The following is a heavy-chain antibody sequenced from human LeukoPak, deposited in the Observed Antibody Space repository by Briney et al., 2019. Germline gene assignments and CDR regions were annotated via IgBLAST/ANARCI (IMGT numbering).Heavy chain of an antibody. V-gene: IGHV4-30-4*01. CDR3: ARGRNDYGDYQPLLGYYFDY. CDR2: IYYSGST. CDR1: GGSISSGDYY. Sequence: SETLSLTCTVSGGSISSGDYYWSWIRQPPGKGLEWIGYIYYSGSTYYNPSLKSRVTISVDTSKNQFSLKLSSVTAADKAVYYCARGRNDYGDYQPLLGYYFDYWGQGTLVTVSS. D-gene: IGHD4-17*01. J-gene: IGHJ4*02.